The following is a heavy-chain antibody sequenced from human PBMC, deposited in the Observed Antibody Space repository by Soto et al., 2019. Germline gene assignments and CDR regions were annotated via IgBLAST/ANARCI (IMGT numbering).Heavy chain of an antibody. D-gene: IGHD4-17*01. Sequence: SVKVSCKASGGTFSSYSISWVRQAPGQGLEWMGGIIPIFGTANYAQKFQGRVTITADESTSTAYMELSSLRSEDTAVYYCASTTTVTYPYYYYYYGMDVWGQGTTVTVSS. CDR3: ASTTTVTYPYYYYYYGMDV. V-gene: IGHV1-69*13. CDR1: GGTFSSYS. J-gene: IGHJ6*02. CDR2: IIPIFGTA.